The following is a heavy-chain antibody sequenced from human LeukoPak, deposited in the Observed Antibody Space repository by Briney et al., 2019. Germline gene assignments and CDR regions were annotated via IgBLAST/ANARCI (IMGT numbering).Heavy chain of an antibody. CDR2: IIPIFGTA. V-gene: IGHV1-69*01. CDR3: ASLTYYDFWSGYYTWNYFDY. D-gene: IGHD3-3*01. J-gene: IGHJ4*02. Sequence: SVKVSCKASGGTFSSYAISWVRQAPGQGLEWMGGIIPIFGTADYAQKFKGRVTITADESTSTAYMELSSLRSEDTAVYYCASLTYYDFWSGYYTWNYFDYWGQGTLVTVSS. CDR1: GGTFSSYA.